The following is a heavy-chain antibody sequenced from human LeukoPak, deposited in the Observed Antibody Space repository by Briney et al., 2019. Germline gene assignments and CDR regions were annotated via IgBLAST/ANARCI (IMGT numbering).Heavy chain of an antibody. J-gene: IGHJ4*02. CDR1: GITLSTSG. CDR3: ARDSANYHFAY. D-gene: IGHD4/OR15-4a*01. CDR2: ISFDGSDK. V-gene: IGHV3-30*03. Sequence: PRGSLRLSCAASGITLSTSGMHWVRQAPGKGLEWVAVISFDGSDKYYADSVKGRFTISRDNSKNTVSLQMNSLRTEDTGVYYCARDSANYHFAYWGQGALVTVSS.